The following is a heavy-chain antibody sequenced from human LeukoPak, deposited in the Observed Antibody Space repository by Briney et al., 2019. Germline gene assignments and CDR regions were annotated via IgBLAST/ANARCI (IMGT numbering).Heavy chain of an antibody. CDR2: IYYSGST. V-gene: IGHV4-59*02. D-gene: IGHD2-8*01. J-gene: IGHJ6*03. CDR3: ARNGNYCIDV. Sequence: PSETLSLICTVSGGSVSRYYWSWIRQSAGKGLEWIGYIYYSGSTNYNPSLKTRVTISIDKSKNQFSLKLSSVTAADTAVYYCARNGNYCIDVWGKGTTVTVSS. CDR1: GGSVSRYY.